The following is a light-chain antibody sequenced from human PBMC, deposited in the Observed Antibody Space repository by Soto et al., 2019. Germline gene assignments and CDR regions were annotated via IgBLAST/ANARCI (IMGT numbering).Light chain of an antibody. Sequence: QSALTQPASVSGSPGQAITFSCTGSSSDIGGYNHVSWYQQHPGKAPKLLIYDVTNRPSGVSNRFSGSKSGNTASLTISGLQAEDEADYSCSSYALSDTRLFGGGTKVTVL. J-gene: IGLJ2*01. CDR2: DVT. CDR1: SSDIGGYNH. V-gene: IGLV2-14*03. CDR3: SSYALSDTRL.